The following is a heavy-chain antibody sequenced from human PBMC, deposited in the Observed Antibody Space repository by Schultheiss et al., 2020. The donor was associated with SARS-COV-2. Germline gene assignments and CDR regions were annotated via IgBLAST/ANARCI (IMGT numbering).Heavy chain of an antibody. CDR2: IYHSGST. V-gene: IGHV4-30-2*01. CDR3: ARGRHYYGLGNSGDWFDP. J-gene: IGHJ5*02. D-gene: IGHD3-10*01. CDR1: GGSISSGGYS. Sequence: SETLSLTCTVSGGSISSGGYSWSWIRQPPGKGLEWIGYIYHSGSTYYNPSLKSRVTISVDTSKNQFSLKLSSVTAADTAVYYCARGRHYYGLGNSGDWFDPWGQGTLVTVSS.